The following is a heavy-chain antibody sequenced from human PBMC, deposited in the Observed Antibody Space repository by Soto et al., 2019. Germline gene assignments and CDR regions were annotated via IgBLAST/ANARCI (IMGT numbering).Heavy chain of an antibody. V-gene: IGHV4-30-2*01. J-gene: IGHJ5*02. D-gene: IGHD2-8*01. CDR1: GGSVNSGGYS. CDR2: ISPSGSP. CDR3: ARGVLA. Sequence: QVQLQESGSRLVRPSQTLSLTCSVSGGSVNSGGYSWSWIRQPPGKGLEWIGCISPSGSPAYNPSLKSQGAISVDRSNNQISLALSSVTDADTAIYYCARGVLAWGPGTLVTVSS.